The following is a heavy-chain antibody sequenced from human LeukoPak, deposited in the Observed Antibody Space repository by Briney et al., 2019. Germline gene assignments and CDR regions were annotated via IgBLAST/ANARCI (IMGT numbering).Heavy chain of an antibody. V-gene: IGHV4-59*08. D-gene: IGHD3-22*01. CDR1: GGSISSYY. Sequence: SETLSLTCTVSGGSISSYYWSWIRQPPGKGLEWIEYIYYSGSTNYNPSLKSRVTISVDTSKNQFSLKLSSVTAADTAVYYCARETGSGYGEIWGQGTMVTVSS. CDR3: ARETGSGYGEI. J-gene: IGHJ3*02. CDR2: IYYSGST.